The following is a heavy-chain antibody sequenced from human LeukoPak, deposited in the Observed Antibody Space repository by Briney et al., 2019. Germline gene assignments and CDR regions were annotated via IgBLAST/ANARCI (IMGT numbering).Heavy chain of an antibody. Sequence: GESLKISCKDSGNTFTTSLIVWVRQMPGKGPEWMGIIYPGDSDTKYSPSFQGQVTISADKSISTAYLQWSSLKASDTAIYYCARPKYSSSLAFDYWGQGTPVTVSS. CDR2: IYPGDSDT. V-gene: IGHV5-51*01. D-gene: IGHD6-6*01. J-gene: IGHJ4*02. CDR3: ARPKYSSSLAFDY. CDR1: GNTFTTSL.